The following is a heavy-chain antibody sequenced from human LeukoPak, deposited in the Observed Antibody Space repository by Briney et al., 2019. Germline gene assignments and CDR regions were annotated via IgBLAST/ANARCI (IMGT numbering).Heavy chain of an antibody. CDR3: AKRSRLPSDYFDY. J-gene: IGHJ4*02. Sequence: GGSLRLSCAASGFTFSRHGMHWVRQAPGKGLEWVSAISGSGGSTYYADSVKGRFTISRDNSKNTLYLQMNSLRAEDTAVYYCAKRSRLPSDYFDYWGQGTLVTVSS. CDR1: GFTFSRHG. D-gene: IGHD6-25*01. V-gene: IGHV3-23*01. CDR2: ISGSGGST.